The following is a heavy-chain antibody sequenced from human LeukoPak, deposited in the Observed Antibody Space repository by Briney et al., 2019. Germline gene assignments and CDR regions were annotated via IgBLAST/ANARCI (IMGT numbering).Heavy chain of an antibody. Sequence: GGSLRLSCAASGFTFSGSAMHWVRQASGIGLEWVGRIRSKANSYATAYAASVKGRFTISRDDSKNTAYLQMNSLKTEDTPVYYCTRRWSHESPYYYYYMDVWGKGTTVTVSS. CDR1: GFTFSGSA. J-gene: IGHJ6*03. CDR2: IRSKANSYAT. CDR3: TRRWSHESPYYYYYMDV. D-gene: IGHD3-16*01. V-gene: IGHV3-73*01.